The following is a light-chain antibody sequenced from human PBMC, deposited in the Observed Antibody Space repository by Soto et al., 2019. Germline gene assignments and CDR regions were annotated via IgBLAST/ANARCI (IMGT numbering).Light chain of an antibody. CDR3: AAWDDNLNGPL. CDR2: SDD. Sequence: QSALTQPPSASGTPGQRVTISCSGGSSNFKTNTVNWYQHFPGTAPKILIYSDDERPSGVPDRFSGSKSGTSASLATSGLQSEDEAEYYCAAWDDNLNGPLXGGGTQLTVL. V-gene: IGLV1-44*01. J-gene: IGLJ3*02. CDR1: SSNFKTNT.